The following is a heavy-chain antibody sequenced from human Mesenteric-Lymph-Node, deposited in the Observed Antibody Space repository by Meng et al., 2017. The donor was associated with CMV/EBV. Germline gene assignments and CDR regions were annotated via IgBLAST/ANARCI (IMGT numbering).Heavy chain of an antibody. Sequence: TYGMHWVRQAPGKGLEWVAFIRYDGSDQHYTDSVKGRFTISRDNSRDTLYLQVNSLRGDDTAVYYCAKDVEAYCTGGTCYPSWFDSWGQGTLVTVSS. J-gene: IGHJ5*01. D-gene: IGHD2-15*01. V-gene: IGHV3-30*02. CDR2: IRYDGSDQ. CDR1: TYG. CDR3: AKDVEAYCTGGTCYPSWFDS.